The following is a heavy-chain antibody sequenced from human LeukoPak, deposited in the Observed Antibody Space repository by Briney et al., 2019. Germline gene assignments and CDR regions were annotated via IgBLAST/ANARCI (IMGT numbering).Heavy chain of an antibody. J-gene: IGHJ5*02. V-gene: IGHV1-18*01. D-gene: IGHD1-26*01. CDR1: GYTFTSYG. CDR3: ARAVVVGATKVENWFDP. CDR2: ISAYNGNT. Sequence: ASVKVSCKASGYTFTSYGISWVRQAPGQGLEWMGWISAYNGNTNYAQKLQGRVTMTTDTSTSTAYMELRSLRSDDTAVYYCARAVVVGATKVENWFDPWGQGTLVTVSS.